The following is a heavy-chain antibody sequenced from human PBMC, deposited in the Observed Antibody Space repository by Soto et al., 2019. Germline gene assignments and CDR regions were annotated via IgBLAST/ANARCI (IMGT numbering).Heavy chain of an antibody. CDR1: DGSIISGSYY. V-gene: IGHV4-39*02. D-gene: IGHD6-6*01. J-gene: IGHJ5*02. Sequence: SETLSLTCSVSDGSIISGSYYWGWLRQPPGKGLEWIGSIFNSGTMYYNPSLKSRVTISVDTSKNQFSLKLNSVTAADTAVYYCARERPDGARLDPWGQGTLVTVS. CDR2: IFNSGTM. CDR3: ARERPDGARLDP.